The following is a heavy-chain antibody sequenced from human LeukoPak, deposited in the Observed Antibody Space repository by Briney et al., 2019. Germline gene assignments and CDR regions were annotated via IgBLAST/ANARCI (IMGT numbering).Heavy chain of an antibody. CDR1: GFTFSSYS. CDR2: ISSSSSYI. J-gene: IGHJ6*02. V-gene: IGHV3-21*01. D-gene: IGHD2/OR15-2a*01. CDR3: ARENTYYGMDV. Sequence: GGSLGLSCAASGFTFSSYSMNWVRQAPGKGLEWVSSISSSSSYIYYADSVKGRFTISRDNAKNSLYLQMNSLRAEDTAVYYCARENTYYGMDVWGQGTTVTVSS.